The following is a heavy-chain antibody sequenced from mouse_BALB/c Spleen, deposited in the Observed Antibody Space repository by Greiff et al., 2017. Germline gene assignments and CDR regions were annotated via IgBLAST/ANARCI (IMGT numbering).Heavy chain of an antibody. CDR3: TRWRAYYGAWFAY. Sequence: VQLQQSGAELVKPGASVKLSCKASGYTFTSYYMYWVKQRPGQGLEWIGEINPSNGGTNFNEKFKSKATLTVDKSSSTAYMQLSSLTSEDSAVYYCTRWRAYYGAWFAYWGQGTLVTVSA. J-gene: IGHJ3*01. V-gene: IGHV1S81*02. CDR1: GYTFTSYY. D-gene: IGHD1-1*01. CDR2: INPSNGGT.